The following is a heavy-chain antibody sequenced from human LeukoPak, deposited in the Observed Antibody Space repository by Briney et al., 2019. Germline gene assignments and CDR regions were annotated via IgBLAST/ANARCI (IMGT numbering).Heavy chain of an antibody. CDR1: GFTFGNEA. V-gene: IGHV3-7*01. CDR3: ANGGTYSSGP. J-gene: IGHJ5*02. D-gene: IGHD3-22*01. Sequence: GGSLRLSCAAPGFTFGNEAMSWVRQAPGKGLEWVATIKPDGSAQYYVDSVKGRFTISRDNAKNSLFLQINSLRAEDTAVYYCANGGTYSSGPWGQGTLVTVSS. CDR2: IKPDGSAQ.